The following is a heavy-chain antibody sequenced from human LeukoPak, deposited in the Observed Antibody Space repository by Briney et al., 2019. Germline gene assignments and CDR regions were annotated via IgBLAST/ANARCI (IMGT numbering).Heavy chain of an antibody. Sequence: PSETLSLTCSVSGGSISSYYWSWIRQPPGKGLEWIGYIYYSGSTNYNPSLESRVTISVDTSKNQFSLKLGSVTAADTAVYYCASSYSSSSALQHFDYWGQGILVTVSS. J-gene: IGHJ4*02. CDR2: IYYSGST. D-gene: IGHD6-6*01. CDR3: ASSYSSSSALQHFDY. V-gene: IGHV4-59*01. CDR1: GGSISSYY.